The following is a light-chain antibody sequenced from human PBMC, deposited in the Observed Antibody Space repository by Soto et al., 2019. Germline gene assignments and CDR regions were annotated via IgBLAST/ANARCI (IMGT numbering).Light chain of an antibody. CDR3: QQFGSSSCT. Sequence: EIVLTQSPGTLSLSPGESATLSCRASQSVSSSYLAWYQQKPGQAPSLLIYGASSRATGIPDRFSGTGSGTDFTLTISRLEPEDFAVYYCQQFGSSSCTFGPGTKVDIK. CDR2: GAS. CDR1: QSVSSSY. V-gene: IGKV3-20*01. J-gene: IGKJ3*01.